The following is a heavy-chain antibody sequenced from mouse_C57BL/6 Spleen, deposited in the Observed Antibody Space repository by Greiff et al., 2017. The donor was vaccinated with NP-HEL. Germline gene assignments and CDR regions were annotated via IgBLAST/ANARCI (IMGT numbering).Heavy chain of an antibody. CDR1: GYTFTSYW. CDR3: ARSLTNYDHDY. D-gene: IGHD1-1*01. V-gene: IGHV1-7*01. J-gene: IGHJ2*01. CDR2: INPSSGYT. Sequence: VQLQQSGAELAKPGASVKLSCKASGYTFTSYWMHWVKQRPGQGLEWIGYINPSSGYTTYNQKFKDKATLTADKSSSTAYMQLSSLTYEDSAVYECARSLTNYDHDYWGQGTTLTVSS.